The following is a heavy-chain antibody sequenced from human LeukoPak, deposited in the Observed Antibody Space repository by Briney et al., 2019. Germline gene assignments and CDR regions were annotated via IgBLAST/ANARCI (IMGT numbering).Heavy chain of an antibody. D-gene: IGHD6-6*01. CDR3: ARDSSSSLMSH. J-gene: IGHJ4*02. V-gene: IGHV3-30*01. Sequence: DSVKGRFTISRDNSKNTLYLQMNSLRAEDTAVYYCARDSSSSLMSHWGQGTLVTVSS.